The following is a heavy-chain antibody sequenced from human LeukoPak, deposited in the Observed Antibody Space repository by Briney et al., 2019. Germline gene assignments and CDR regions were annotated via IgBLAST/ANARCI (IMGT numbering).Heavy chain of an antibody. Sequence: GGSLRLSCAASGFTFSTYAMSWVRQAPGKGLEWVSAISGSGGSTYYADSVKGRFTISRDNSKNTLYLQVNSLRAEDTAVYYCAAKYYYDSSGYHNWFDPWGQGTLVTVSS. V-gene: IGHV3-23*01. CDR2: ISGSGGST. CDR3: AAKYYYDSSGYHNWFDP. CDR1: GFTFSTYA. J-gene: IGHJ5*02. D-gene: IGHD3-22*01.